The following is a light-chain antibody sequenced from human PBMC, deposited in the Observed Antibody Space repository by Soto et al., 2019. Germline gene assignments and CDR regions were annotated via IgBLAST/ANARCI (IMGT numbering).Light chain of an antibody. Sequence: EIVMTQSPATLSVSPGERATLSCRASQSVSTNLDWYQQKPGQAPRLLIYGASTRTTVVPARFSGSGSGTEFTLTISSLQSEDFAVYFCHQYNNWPVTFGGGTKVEIK. CDR3: HQYNNWPVT. J-gene: IGKJ4*01. CDR2: GAS. CDR1: QSVSTN. V-gene: IGKV3-15*01.